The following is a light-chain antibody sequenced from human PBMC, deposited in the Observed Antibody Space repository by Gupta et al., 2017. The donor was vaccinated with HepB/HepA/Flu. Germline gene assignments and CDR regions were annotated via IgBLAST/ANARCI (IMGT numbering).Light chain of an antibody. CDR1: KLGDKY. V-gene: IGLV3-1*01. CDR3: QAWDSSTGVV. CDR2: QGS. J-gene: IGLJ2*01. Sequence: SSELTQPPSVSVSPGQTASITCSGDKLGDKYACWYQQKPGQSPVLVIYQGSKRPSGIPERFSGSNSGNTATLTISGTQAMDEADYYCQAWDSSTGVVFGGGTKLTVL.